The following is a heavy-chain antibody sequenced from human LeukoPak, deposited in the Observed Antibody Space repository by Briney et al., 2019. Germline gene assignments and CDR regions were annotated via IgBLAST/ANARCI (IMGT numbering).Heavy chain of an antibody. CDR3: ARVNQWLVTNFDY. D-gene: IGHD6-19*01. V-gene: IGHV4-38-2*02. CDR2: IYHSGST. CDR1: GYSISSGYY. Sequence: SETLSLTCTVSGYSISSGYYWGWIRQPPGKGLEWIGSIYHSGSTYYNPSLKSRATISVDTSKNQFSLKLSSVTAADTAVYYCARVNQWLVTNFDYWGQGTLVTVSS. J-gene: IGHJ4*02.